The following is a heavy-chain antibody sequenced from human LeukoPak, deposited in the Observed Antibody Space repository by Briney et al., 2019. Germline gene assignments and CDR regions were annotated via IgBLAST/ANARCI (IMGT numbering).Heavy chain of an antibody. J-gene: IGHJ3*02. CDR2: IKRKADGGPT. CDR3: TTNDAFDI. CDR1: GFTFSDAW. Sequence: GGSLRLSCVASGFTFSDAWVNWVRQAPGKGLEWVGRIKRKADGGPTDYAAPVKGRFTISRDDSKDTLCLQMNSLKTEDTAMYYCTTNDAFDIWGQGTMVTVSS. V-gene: IGHV3-15*01.